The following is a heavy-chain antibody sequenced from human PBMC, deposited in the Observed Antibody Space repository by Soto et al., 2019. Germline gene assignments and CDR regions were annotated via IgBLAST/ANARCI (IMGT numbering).Heavy chain of an antibody. D-gene: IGHD1-1*01. J-gene: IGHJ4*02. Sequence: PSQTLSLTCAISGDSVSSNSAAWNWIRQSPPRGLEWLGRTYYRSKWYNDYAVSVKSRITINPDTSKNQFSLQLNSVTPEGTAVYYCARKDWNFPGGFDYWGQGTLVTVS. CDR3: ARKDWNFPGGFDY. CDR1: GDSVSSNSAA. V-gene: IGHV6-1*01. CDR2: TYYRSKWYN.